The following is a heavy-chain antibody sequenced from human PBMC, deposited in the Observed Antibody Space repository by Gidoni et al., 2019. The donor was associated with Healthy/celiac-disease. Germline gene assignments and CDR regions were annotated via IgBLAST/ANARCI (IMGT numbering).Heavy chain of an antibody. CDR1: GFTFRSHS. D-gene: IGHD6-13*01. CDR3: ARGCWIAAAGTAPYGMDV. Sequence: EVQLVESGGGLVQPGGSLTLSCAASGFTFRSHSMNWVRQAPGKGLEWVSAMSSSSSYIYYADSVKGRFTISRDNAKNSMYLQMNSLRAEDTAVYYWARGCWIAAAGTAPYGMDVWGQGTTVTVSS. J-gene: IGHJ6*02. V-gene: IGHV3-21*01. CDR2: MSSSSSYI.